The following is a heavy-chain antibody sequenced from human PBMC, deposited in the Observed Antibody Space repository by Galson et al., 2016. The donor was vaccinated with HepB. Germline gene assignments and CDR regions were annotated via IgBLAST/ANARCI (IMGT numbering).Heavy chain of an antibody. CDR2: ISSSGSPI. J-gene: IGHJ4*02. V-gene: IGHV3-48*03. CDR3: VRDPLRYYGSGSYPQY. CDR1: GFTFRTSE. Sequence: SLRLSCAASGFTFRTSEMNWIRQAPGKGLEWVSYISSSGSPIHYSDSVKGRFTISRDNAKNSLFLQMNSLRAEDTAVYYCVRDPLRYYGSGSYPQYWGLGTLVTVSS. D-gene: IGHD3-10*01.